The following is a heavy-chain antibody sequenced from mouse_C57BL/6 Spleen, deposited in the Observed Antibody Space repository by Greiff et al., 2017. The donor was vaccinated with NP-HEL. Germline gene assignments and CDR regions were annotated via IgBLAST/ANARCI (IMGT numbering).Heavy chain of an antibody. CDR2: FNYDGSST. V-gene: IGHV5-16*01. CDR3: ARAISLYFDV. Sequence: EVKLVESEGGLVQPGSSMKLSCTASGFTFSDYYMAWVRQVPEKGLEWVANFNYDGSSTYYLDSLKSRFIISRDNAKNILYLQMSSLKSEDTATYYCARAISLYFDVWGTGTTITVSS. CDR1: GFTFSDYY. J-gene: IGHJ1*03.